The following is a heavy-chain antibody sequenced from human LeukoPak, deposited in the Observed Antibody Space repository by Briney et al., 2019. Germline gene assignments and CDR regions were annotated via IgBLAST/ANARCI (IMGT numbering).Heavy chain of an antibody. J-gene: IGHJ6*03. CDR1: GFSFSRYS. V-gene: IGHV3-21*01. Sequence: GGSLRLSCAASGFSFSRYSMNWVRQAPGKGLEWVSCMSSTGNYIYYADSVEGRFSISRDNAKNSLYLQMNSLRVEDTAVYYCTGPRPTNYDDYGYMDVWGKGTTVTVSS. CDR3: TGPRPTNYDDYGYMDV. CDR2: MSSTGNYI. D-gene: IGHD4-17*01.